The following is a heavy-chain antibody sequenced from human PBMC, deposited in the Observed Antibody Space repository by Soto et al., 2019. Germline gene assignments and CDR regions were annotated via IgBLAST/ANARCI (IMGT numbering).Heavy chain of an antibody. D-gene: IGHD3-22*01. CDR3: ARGNYYDSSGYVDYWFDS. Sequence: QLQLQESGSGLVKPSETLSLTCTVSGGSISSGGHSWNWIRQPPGKGLEWIGYIYHSGNTYYNPSLTSRVTISVDRSKHQFSMKLSSVTAADTAVYYCARGNYYDSSGYVDYWFDSWGQGTLVTVSS. CDR1: GGSISSGGHS. CDR2: IYHSGNT. J-gene: IGHJ5*01. V-gene: IGHV4-30-2*01.